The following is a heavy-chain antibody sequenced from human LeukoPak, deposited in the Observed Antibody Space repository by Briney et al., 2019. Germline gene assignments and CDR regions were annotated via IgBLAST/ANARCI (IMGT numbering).Heavy chain of an antibody. J-gene: IGHJ4*02. V-gene: IGHV3-64*01. CDR3: AVLTYQLLDYYFYY. CDR2: ISSNGGST. Sequence: PGGSLRLSCAASGFTFSSYAMHWVRQAPGKGLEYVSAISSNGGSTYYANSVKGRFTISRDNAKNSLYLQMNSLRAEDTAVYYCAVLTYQLLDYYFYYWGQGTLVTVSS. CDR1: GFTFSSYA. D-gene: IGHD2-2*01.